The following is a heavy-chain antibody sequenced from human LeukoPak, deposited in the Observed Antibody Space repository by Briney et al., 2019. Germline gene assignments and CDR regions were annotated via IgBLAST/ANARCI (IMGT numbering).Heavy chain of an antibody. J-gene: IGHJ3*02. V-gene: IGHV3-73*01. CDR1: GFTFSGSA. CDR2: IRSKANSYAT. D-gene: IGHD2-15*01. Sequence: GGSLRLSCAASGFTFSGSAMHWVRQASGKGLEWVGRIRSKANSYATAYAASVKGRFTISRDDSKNTAYLQMNSLKTEDTAVYYCTRHPPSYCSGGSCYSDAFDIWGQGTMVTVSS. CDR3: TRHPPSYCSGGSCYSDAFDI.